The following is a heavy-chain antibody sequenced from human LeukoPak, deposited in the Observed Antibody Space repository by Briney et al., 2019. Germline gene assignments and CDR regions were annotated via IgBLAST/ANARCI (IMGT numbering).Heavy chain of an antibody. V-gene: IGHV4-39*07. CDR3: ARVSDIMISFGGAISYFDY. J-gene: IGHJ4*02. CDR1: GGSISSGDSY. D-gene: IGHD3-16*02. CDR2: INHSGGT. Sequence: KPSETLSLTCTVSGGSISSGDSYWSWIRQPPGKGLEWIGEINHSGGTHYNPALWSRLTISIDTSKNKFSLQLTSVTAADTGVYFCARVSDIMISFGGAISYFDYWGQGALVTVSS.